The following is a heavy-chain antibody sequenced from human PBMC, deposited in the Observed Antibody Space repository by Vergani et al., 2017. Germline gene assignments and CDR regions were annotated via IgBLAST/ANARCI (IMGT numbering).Heavy chain of an antibody. Sequence: QVQLQQWGAGLLKPSETLSLTCAVYGGSFSGYYWSWIRQPPGKGLEWIGEINHSGSTNYNPSLKSRVTISVDTSKNQFSLKLCSVTAADTAVYYCARMDTYYDYVWGSYRFIGWFDPWGQGTLVTVSS. J-gene: IGHJ5*02. CDR3: ARMDTYYDYVWGSYRFIGWFDP. CDR1: GGSFSGYY. V-gene: IGHV4-34*01. D-gene: IGHD3-16*02. CDR2: INHSGST.